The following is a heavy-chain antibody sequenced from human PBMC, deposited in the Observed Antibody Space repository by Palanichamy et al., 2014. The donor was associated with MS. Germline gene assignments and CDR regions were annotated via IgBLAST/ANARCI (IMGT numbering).Heavy chain of an antibody. CDR1: GFTFSSYA. J-gene: IGHJ4*02. CDR3: AKDLGLRSYYLDY. D-gene: IGHD2-21*02. Sequence: QVQLMESGGGVVQPGRSRRLSCAASGFTFSSYAMHWVRQAPGKGLEWVAVISYGGSNKYYADSMKGRFTISRDNSKNTLYLQMNSLRIEDTAVYYCAKDLGLRSYYLDYWGQGTLVTVSS. CDR2: ISYGGSNK. V-gene: IGHV3-30*18.